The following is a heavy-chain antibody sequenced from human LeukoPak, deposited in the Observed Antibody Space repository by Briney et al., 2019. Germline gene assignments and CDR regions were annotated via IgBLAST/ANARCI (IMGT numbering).Heavy chain of an antibody. D-gene: IGHD2/OR15-2a*01. Sequence: PGRSLRLSCAASGFTFSSYAMHWVRQAPGKGLEWVAVISYDGSNKYYADSVKGRFTISSDNSKNTLYLQMNSLRAEDTAVYYCAKESAYYSRYYGMDVWGKGTTVTVSS. CDR3: AKESAYYSRYYGMDV. CDR1: GFTFSSYA. J-gene: IGHJ6*04. CDR2: ISYDGSNK. V-gene: IGHV3-30-3*01.